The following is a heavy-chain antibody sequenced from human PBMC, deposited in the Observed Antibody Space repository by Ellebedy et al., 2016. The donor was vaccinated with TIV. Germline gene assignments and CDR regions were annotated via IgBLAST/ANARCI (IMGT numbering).Heavy chain of an antibody. D-gene: IGHD4-17*01. CDR2: ISSSSSYI. Sequence: PGGSLRLSCAASGFTFSSYSMNWVRQAPGKGLEWVSSISSSSSYIYYADSVKGRFTISRDNAKNSLYLQMNSLRAEDTAVYYCAREVEDGDYKGYYFDYWGQGTLVTVSS. V-gene: IGHV3-21*01. J-gene: IGHJ4*02. CDR1: GFTFSSYS. CDR3: AREVEDGDYKGYYFDY.